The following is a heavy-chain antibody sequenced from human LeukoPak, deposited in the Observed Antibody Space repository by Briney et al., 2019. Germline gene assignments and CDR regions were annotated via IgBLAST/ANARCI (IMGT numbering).Heavy chain of an antibody. V-gene: IGHV3-66*01. J-gene: IGHJ4*02. D-gene: IGHD6-6*01. CDR1: GFTVSSNY. CDR2: IYSGGST. CDR3: ASNSIAARPFDY. Sequence: PGGSLRLSCAASGFTVSSNYMSWVRQAPGKGLEWVSVIYSGGSTYYADSVKGRFTISRDNSKNTLYLQMNSLRAEDTAVYYCASNSIAARPFDYWGQGTLVTVSS.